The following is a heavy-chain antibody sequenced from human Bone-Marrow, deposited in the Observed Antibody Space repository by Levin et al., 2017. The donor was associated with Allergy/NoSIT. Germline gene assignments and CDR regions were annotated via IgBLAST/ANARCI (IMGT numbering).Heavy chain of an antibody. CDR2: IDANTGST. J-gene: IGHJ4*02. Sequence: GESLKISCKTSGFTFSGYYIHWVRQAPGQGLEWMGRIDANTGSTIYAHGRVIMTRDTSISTAYMELPRLTSDDTAVYYCAKERVTSGFDNWGQGTLVTVSS. D-gene: IGHD6-25*01. CDR1: GFTFSGYY. V-gene: IGHV1-2*06. CDR3: AKERVTSGFDN.